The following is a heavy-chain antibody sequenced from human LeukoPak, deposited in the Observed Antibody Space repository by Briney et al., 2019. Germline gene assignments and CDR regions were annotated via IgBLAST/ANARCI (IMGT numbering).Heavy chain of an antibody. Sequence: SETPSLTCTVPGGSISSSSYYWGWIRQPPGKGLEWIGSIYYSGSTYYNPSLKSRVTISVDTSKNQFSLKLSSVTAADTAVYYCARDKRVAVAGTYIYYYYMDVWGNGTTVTISS. J-gene: IGHJ6*03. D-gene: IGHD6-19*01. CDR2: IYYSGST. CDR1: GGSISSSSYY. V-gene: IGHV4-39*07. CDR3: ARDKRVAVAGTYIYYYYMDV.